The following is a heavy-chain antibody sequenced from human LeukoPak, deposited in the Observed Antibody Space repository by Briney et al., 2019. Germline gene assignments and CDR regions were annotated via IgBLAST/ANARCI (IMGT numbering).Heavy chain of an antibody. CDR2: ISGSGGST. CDR3: AKDTVHSSGWYTVYYFDY. CDR1: GFTFNNFA. J-gene: IGHJ4*02. V-gene: IGHV3-23*01. Sequence: GGSLRLSCSASGFTFNNFAMSWVRQAPGKGLEWVSAISGSGGSTYYADSVKGRFTISRDNSKNTLYLQMNSLRAEDTAVYYCAKDTVHSSGWYTVYYFDYWGQGTLVTVSS. D-gene: IGHD6-19*01.